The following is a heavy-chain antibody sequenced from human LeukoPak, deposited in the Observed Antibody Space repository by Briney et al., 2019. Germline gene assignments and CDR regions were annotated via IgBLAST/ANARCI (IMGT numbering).Heavy chain of an antibody. CDR3: ARGGSGTVPDY. CDR1: GYTFTSYY. J-gene: IGHJ4*02. V-gene: IGHV1-46*01. D-gene: IGHD1-1*01. CDR2: INPSGGST. Sequence: ASVKVSCKASGYTFTSYYMHWVRQAPGQGLEWMGIINPSGGSTSYAQKFQGRVTMTRDTSTSTVYMELSSMRSGDTAVYYWARGGSGTVPDYWGRGTLSTVSS.